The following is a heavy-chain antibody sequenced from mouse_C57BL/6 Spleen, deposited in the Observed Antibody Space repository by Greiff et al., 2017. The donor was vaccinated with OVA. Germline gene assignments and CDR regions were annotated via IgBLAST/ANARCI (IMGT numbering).Heavy chain of an antibody. CDR3: ARKSNYPSYAMDY. D-gene: IGHD2-5*01. V-gene: IGHV1-52*01. J-gene: IGHJ4*01. Sequence: VQLQQPGAELVRPGSSVKLSCKASGYTFTSYWMHWVKQRPIQGLEWIGNIDPSDSETHYNQKFKDKATLTVDKSSSTAYMQLSSLTSEDSAVYYGARKSNYPSYAMDYWGQGTSVTVSS. CDR1: GYTFTSYW. CDR2: IDPSDSET.